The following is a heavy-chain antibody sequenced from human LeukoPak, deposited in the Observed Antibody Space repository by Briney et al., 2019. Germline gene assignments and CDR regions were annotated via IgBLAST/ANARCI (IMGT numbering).Heavy chain of an antibody. Sequence: PSETLSLTCAVYGGSFSSYYWSWIRQPPGKGLEWIGEINRSGSTNYNPSLKSRVTISVDTSKNQFSLKLSSVTAADTAVYYCARAYSSSWYYFDYWGQGTLVTVSS. CDR2: INRSGST. CDR3: ARAYSSSWYYFDY. CDR1: GGSFSSYY. V-gene: IGHV4-34*01. J-gene: IGHJ4*02. D-gene: IGHD6-13*01.